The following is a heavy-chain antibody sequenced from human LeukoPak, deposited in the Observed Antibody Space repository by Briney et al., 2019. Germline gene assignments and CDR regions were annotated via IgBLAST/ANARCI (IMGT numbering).Heavy chain of an antibody. CDR2: MNPNSGNT. CDR3: ARNEQQLVREGGWFDP. V-gene: IGHV1-8*03. D-gene: IGHD6-13*01. CDR1: GYTFTSYD. J-gene: IGHJ5*02. Sequence: ASVKVSCKASGYTFTSYDINWVRQATGQGLEWMGWMNPNSGNTGYAQKFQGRVTITRNTSISTAYMELSSLRSEDTAVYYCARNEQQLVREGGWFDPWGQGTLVTVSS.